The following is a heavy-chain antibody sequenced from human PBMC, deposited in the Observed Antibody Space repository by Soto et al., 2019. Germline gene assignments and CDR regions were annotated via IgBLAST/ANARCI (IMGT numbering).Heavy chain of an antibody. V-gene: IGHV3-15*07. J-gene: IGHJ4*02. CDR2: IKSKSDDGTA. D-gene: IGHD2-15*01. CDR1: GFTFSNAW. Sequence: EVQLVESGGGLVQPGGSLRLSCAASGFTFSNAWMNWVRQAPGKGLEWVGRIKSKSDDGTADYAAPVKGRFTISRDDSKNTLYLQMNSLKTEDTAVYFCTILPGGCSGGSCYDRYFDYWGQGTLVTVSS. CDR3: TILPGGCSGGSCYDRYFDY.